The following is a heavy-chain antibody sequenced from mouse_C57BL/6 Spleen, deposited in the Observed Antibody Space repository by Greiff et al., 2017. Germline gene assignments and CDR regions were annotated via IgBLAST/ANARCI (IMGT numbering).Heavy chain of an antibody. J-gene: IGHJ4*01. CDR1: GYTFTSYW. CDR3: ASYYGSSSGRDYAMDY. V-gene: IGHV1-69*01. Sequence: VQLQQPGAELVMPGASVKLSCKASGYTFTSYWMHWVKQRPGQGLEWIGEIDPSDSYTNYNQKFKGKSTLTVDKSSSTAYMQLSSLTSEDSAVYFCASYYGSSSGRDYAMDYWGKGTTLTVSS. D-gene: IGHD1-1*01. CDR2: IDPSDSYT.